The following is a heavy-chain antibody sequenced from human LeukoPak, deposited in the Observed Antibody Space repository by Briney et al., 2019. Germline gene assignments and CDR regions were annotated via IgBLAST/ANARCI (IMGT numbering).Heavy chain of an antibody. D-gene: IGHD1-26*01. Sequence: AAVKVSCKASGYTFSDYIIHWVRQAPGQGLEWMRCITPSNGVTYYAQRFQGRVTVTRDTSITTAYMDLSGLTSDDTAVYYCAKEAGGFDSWGQGTLVTVSS. CDR2: ITPSNGVT. CDR3: AKEAGGFDS. J-gene: IGHJ4*02. CDR1: GYTFSDYI. V-gene: IGHV1-2*02.